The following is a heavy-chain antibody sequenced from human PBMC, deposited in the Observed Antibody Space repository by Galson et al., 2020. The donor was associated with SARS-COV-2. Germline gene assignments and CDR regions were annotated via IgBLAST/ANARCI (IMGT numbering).Heavy chain of an antibody. J-gene: IGHJ2*01. V-gene: IGHV5-51*01. D-gene: IGHD1-26*01. CDR3: ARALLYNGNYYWYVDR. Sequence: GESLKISCTGSGYDFSGQWIAWVRRMPGKGLEWMGVIYPGDSDTKYSPSFQGQVTISADKSISTAYLQWSSLKASDTAIYYCARALLYNGNYYWYVDRWGRGTLVTVSS. CDR1: GYDFSGQW. CDR2: IYPGDSDT.